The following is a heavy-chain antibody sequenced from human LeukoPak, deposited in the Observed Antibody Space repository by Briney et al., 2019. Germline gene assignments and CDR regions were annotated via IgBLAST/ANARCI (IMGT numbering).Heavy chain of an antibody. D-gene: IGHD5-18*01. J-gene: IGHJ5*02. V-gene: IGHV1-46*01. CDR1: GYTSTSYY. CDR2: INPSGGST. CDR3: AREGDVDTATWHWFDP. Sequence: ASVKVSCKASGYTSTSYYMHWVRQPPGQGLEWMGIINPSGGSTSYAQKFQGRVTMTRDTSTSTVYMELSSLRSEDTTVYYCAREGDVDTATWHWFDPWGQGTLVTVSS.